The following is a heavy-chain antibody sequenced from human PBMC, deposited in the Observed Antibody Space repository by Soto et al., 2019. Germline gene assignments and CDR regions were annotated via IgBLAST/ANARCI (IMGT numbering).Heavy chain of an antibody. Sequence: QVHLVQSGAEVKKPGASVKLYCKASGYTFSNYGIHWVRQAPGQRFEWMGWINAGNGNTKYSEKFQGRVTMTRDTSASTAYMELSSLRSEDTAVYFCARSGYSSGWYHWYFDFWGRGTLVTVSS. V-gene: IGHV1-3*01. J-gene: IGHJ2*01. D-gene: IGHD6-19*01. CDR3: ARSGYSSGWYHWYFDF. CDR1: GYTFSNYG. CDR2: INAGNGNT.